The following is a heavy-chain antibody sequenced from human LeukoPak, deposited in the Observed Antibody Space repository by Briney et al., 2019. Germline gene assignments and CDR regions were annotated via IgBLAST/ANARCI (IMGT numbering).Heavy chain of an antibody. CDR1: GFTFSTFA. CDR3: ARGLHSRINFEARRPLDV. CDR2: ITGSSSTI. J-gene: IGHJ6*04. D-gene: IGHD5-24*01. Sequence: GGSLRLSCIGSGFTFSTFAMNWVRQAPGKGLEWISFITGSSSTIYQADSVDGRFTISRDNANNSLYLQMNSLKVDDTAVYYCARGLHSRINFEARRPLDVWGKGITVIVSS. V-gene: IGHV3-48*01.